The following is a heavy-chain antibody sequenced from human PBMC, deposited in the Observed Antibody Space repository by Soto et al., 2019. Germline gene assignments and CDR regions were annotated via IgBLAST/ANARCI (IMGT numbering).Heavy chain of an antibody. CDR2: IIPILGIA. V-gene: IGHV1-69*02. J-gene: IGHJ4*02. CDR3: AQGLAGEDFDY. Sequence: SVKVSCKASGGTFSSYTISWVRQAPGQGLEWMGRIIPILGIANYAQKFQGRVTITADKSTSTAYMELSSLRSEDTAVYYCAQGLAGEDFDYWGQGTLVTVSS. CDR1: GGTFSSYT. D-gene: IGHD3-10*01.